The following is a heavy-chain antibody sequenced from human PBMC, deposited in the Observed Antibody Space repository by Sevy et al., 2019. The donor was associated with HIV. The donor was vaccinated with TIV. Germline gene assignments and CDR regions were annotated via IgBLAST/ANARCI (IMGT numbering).Heavy chain of an antibody. CDR1: GFTFSRFW. V-gene: IGHV3-30*19. J-gene: IGHJ3*02. CDR3: AREGYDFWSGYWKDAFDI. Sequence: GGSLRLSCAASGFTFSRFWMSWVRQAPGKGLEWVAVISYDGSNKYYADSVKGRFTISRDNSKNTLYLQMNSLRAEDTAVYYCAREGYDFWSGYWKDAFDIWGQGTMVTVSS. D-gene: IGHD3-3*01. CDR2: ISYDGSNK.